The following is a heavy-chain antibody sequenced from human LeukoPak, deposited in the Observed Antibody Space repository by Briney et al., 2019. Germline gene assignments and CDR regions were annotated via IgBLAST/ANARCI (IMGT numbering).Heavy chain of an antibody. CDR1: GFTFSSYW. V-gene: IGHV3-7*03. Sequence: GGSLRLSCAASGFTFSSYWMSWVRQAPGKGLEWVANIKQDGSEKYYVDSVKGRFTISRDNSKNTLYLQMNSLRAEDTAVYYCAKDHLGVATTGVDYWGQGTLVTVSS. CDR2: IKQDGSEK. D-gene: IGHD5-12*01. CDR3: AKDHLGVATTGVDY. J-gene: IGHJ4*02.